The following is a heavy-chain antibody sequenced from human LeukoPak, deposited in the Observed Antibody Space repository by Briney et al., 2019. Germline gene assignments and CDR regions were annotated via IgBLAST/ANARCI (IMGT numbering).Heavy chain of an antibody. V-gene: IGHV1-46*01. CDR2: INPSGDST. CDR3: ARGGFSLGVESQSSLNWFDP. D-gene: IGHD1-26*01. Sequence: ASVKVSCKASGYTFTSYYMHWVRQAPGQGLEWMGIINPSGDSTSYAQKFQGRVTMTRDTSTSTVYMELSSLRSEDTAVYYCARGGFSLGVESQSSLNWFDPWGQGTLVTVSS. CDR1: GYTFTSYY. J-gene: IGHJ5*02.